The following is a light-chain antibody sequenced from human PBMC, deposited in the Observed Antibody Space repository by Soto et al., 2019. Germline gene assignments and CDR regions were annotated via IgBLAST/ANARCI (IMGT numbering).Light chain of an antibody. J-gene: IGKJ1*01. Sequence: DIQMTQSPSPLSASVGDKVTITCRASQSISSWLAWYQQKPGKAPKLLIYKASSLESGVPSRFSGSGSGTEFTLTISSLQPDDFATYYCQQYRTFGQGTKV. CDR2: KAS. CDR3: QQYRT. V-gene: IGKV1-5*03. CDR1: QSISSW.